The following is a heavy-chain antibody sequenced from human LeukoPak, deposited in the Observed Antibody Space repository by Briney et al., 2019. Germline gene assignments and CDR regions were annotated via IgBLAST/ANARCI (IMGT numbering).Heavy chain of an antibody. V-gene: IGHV4-39*07. CDR3: ARDHRGSSWYSFDY. J-gene: IGHJ4*02. D-gene: IGHD6-13*01. CDR1: GGSISSSSYY. CDR2: TYYSGST. Sequence: PSETLSLTCTVSGGSISSSSYYWGWIRQPPGKGLEWIGSTYYSGSTYYNPSLKSRVTISVDTSKNQFSLKLSSVTAADTAVYYCARDHRGSSWYSFDYWGQGTLVTVSS.